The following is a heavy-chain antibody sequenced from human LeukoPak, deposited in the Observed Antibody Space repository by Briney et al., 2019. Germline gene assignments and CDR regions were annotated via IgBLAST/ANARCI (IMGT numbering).Heavy chain of an antibody. V-gene: IGHV3-15*01. CDR3: TTELPYYYDSSGYYFPGG. CDR1: GFTFSNAW. CDR2: IKSKTDGGTT. J-gene: IGHJ4*02. D-gene: IGHD3-22*01. Sequence: GGSLRLSCAASGFTFSNAWISWVRQAPGKGLEWVGRIKSKTDGGTTDYAAPVKGRFTISRDDSKNTLYLQMNSLKTEDTAVYYCTTELPYYYDSSGYYFPGGWGQGTLVTVSS.